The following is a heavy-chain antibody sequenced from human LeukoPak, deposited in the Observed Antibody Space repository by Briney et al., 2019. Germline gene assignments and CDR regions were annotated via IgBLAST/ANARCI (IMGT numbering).Heavy chain of an antibody. V-gene: IGHV3-23*01. CDR2: ISDTGGST. CDR1: GFTFDSYP. CDR3: AKGGNDFDY. Sequence: PGGSLRLSCAASGFTFDSYPMNWVRQAPGKGLEWVSGISDTGGSTYYADSVKGRFTISRDNSKNTLYLRMNSLRTADTAIYYCAKGGNDFDYWGQGTLVTASS. J-gene: IGHJ4*02. D-gene: IGHD3-16*01.